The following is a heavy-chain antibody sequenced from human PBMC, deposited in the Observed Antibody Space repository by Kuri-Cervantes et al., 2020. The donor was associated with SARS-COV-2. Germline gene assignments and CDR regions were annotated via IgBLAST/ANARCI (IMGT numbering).Heavy chain of an antibody. D-gene: IGHD3-22*01. V-gene: IGHV3-13*01. CDR1: GFTLNSYD. Sequence: GGSLRLSCAASGFTLNSYDMHWVRQVTGKGLEWVSAIGTAGDRYSPGSVKGRFTISRDNAKNSLYLQMNSLRAEDTAVYYCARGYYDSSGYYNVHYYYGMDVWGQGTTVTVSS. CDR2: IGTAGDR. J-gene: IGHJ6*02. CDR3: ARGYYDSSGYYNVHYYYGMDV.